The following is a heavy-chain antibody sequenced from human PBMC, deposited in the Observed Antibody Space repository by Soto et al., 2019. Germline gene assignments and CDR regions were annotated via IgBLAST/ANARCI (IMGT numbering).Heavy chain of an antibody. CDR2: ISYDGSSK. Sequence: QVQLVESGGGVVQPGRSLRLSCAASGFTFSNYAMHWVRQAPGKGLDWVAVISYDGSSKYYADSVKGRFTISRDNSKNTFDLQMNRLRVEDTAVYYCARDIRRWLQSLGDYWGQGTLVTVSS. J-gene: IGHJ4*02. CDR3: ARDIRRWLQSLGDY. V-gene: IGHV3-30-3*01. CDR1: GFTFSNYA. D-gene: IGHD4-4*01.